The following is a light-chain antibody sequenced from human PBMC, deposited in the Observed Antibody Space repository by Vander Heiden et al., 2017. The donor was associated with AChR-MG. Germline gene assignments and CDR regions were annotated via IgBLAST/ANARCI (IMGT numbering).Light chain of an antibody. CDR3: QQYYSTPPT. CDR1: QSVLYSSNNKNY. J-gene: IGKJ1*01. CDR2: WAS. V-gene: IGKV4-1*01. Sequence: DIVMTQSPDSLAVSLGERATINCKSSQSVLYSSNNKNYLAWYQQKPGQPPKLLIYWASTRESGVPDRFSGSGSGTDFTLTISSLQAEDVAVYYCQQYYSTPPTFRQGTKVEI.